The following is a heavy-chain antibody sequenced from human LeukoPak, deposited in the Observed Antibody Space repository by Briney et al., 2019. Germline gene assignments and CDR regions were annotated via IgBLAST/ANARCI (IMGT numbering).Heavy chain of an antibody. CDR3: AKAWVHDCSSTSCYGLFDY. CDR2: ISGSGGST. Sequence: PGGSLRLSCAASGFTFSSYAMSWVRQAPGKGLGWVSAISGSGGSTYYADSVKGRFTISRDNSKNTLYLQMNSLRAEDTAVYYCAKAWVHDCSSTSCYGLFDYWGQGTLVTVSS. D-gene: IGHD2-2*01. V-gene: IGHV3-23*01. J-gene: IGHJ4*02. CDR1: GFTFSSYA.